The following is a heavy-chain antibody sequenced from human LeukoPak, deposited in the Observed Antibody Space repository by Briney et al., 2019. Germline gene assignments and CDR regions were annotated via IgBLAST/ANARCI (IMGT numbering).Heavy chain of an antibody. D-gene: IGHD5-18*01. J-gene: IGHJ3*02. CDR1: GGTFSSYA. Sequence: WASVKVSCKASGGTFSSYAISWVRQAPGQGLEWMGRIIPIFGTANYAQKFQGRVTITTDESTSTAYMELSSLRSEDTAVYYCARDNGSGYSYGLDRVAFDIWGQGTVVTVSS. CDR3: ARDNGSGYSYGLDRVAFDI. CDR2: IIPIFGTA. V-gene: IGHV1-69*05.